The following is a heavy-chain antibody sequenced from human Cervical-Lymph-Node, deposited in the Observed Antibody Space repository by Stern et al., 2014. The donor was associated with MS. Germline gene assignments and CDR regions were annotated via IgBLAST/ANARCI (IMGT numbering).Heavy chain of an antibody. Sequence: HVQLVQSGAEVKKPGSSVKVSCKASGGTFSSYAISWLRQAPGQWLEWMGGIIPVLATPNYAQKFQDRVTINADESTSTAYMELSSLRSEDTAVYYCARGGLGATIPAAWLDYWGQGTLITVSS. V-gene: IGHV1-69*01. D-gene: IGHD1-26*01. CDR2: IIPVLATP. CDR3: ARGGLGATIPAAWLDY. J-gene: IGHJ4*02. CDR1: GGTFSSYA.